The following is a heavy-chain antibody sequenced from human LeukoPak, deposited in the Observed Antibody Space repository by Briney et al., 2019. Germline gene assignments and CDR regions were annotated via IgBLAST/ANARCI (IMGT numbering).Heavy chain of an antibody. D-gene: IGHD6-19*01. CDR2: IWYDGSNK. V-gene: IGHV3-33*01. CDR3: AREKQKYSSGWYCLDY. CDR1: GFTFSTYG. Sequence: GGSLRLSCAASGFTFSTYGLHWGRQAPGKGLEWVALIWYDGSNKYYADSVKGRFTISRDNSKNTLYLQMNSLRAEDTAVYYCAREKQKYSSGWYCLDYWGQGTLVTVSS. J-gene: IGHJ4*02.